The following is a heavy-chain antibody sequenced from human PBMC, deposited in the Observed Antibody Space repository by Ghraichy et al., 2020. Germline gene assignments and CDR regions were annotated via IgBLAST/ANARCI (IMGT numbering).Heavy chain of an antibody. Sequence: GGSLRLSCAASGFTFSSYWMSWVRQAPGKGLEWVANIKQDGSEKYYVDSVKGRFTISRDNAKNSLYLQMNSLRAEDTAVYYCAREGGYDFWSGYSPIPKYYYYMDVWGKGTTVTVSS. D-gene: IGHD3-3*01. CDR2: IKQDGSEK. J-gene: IGHJ6*03. CDR3: AREGGYDFWSGYSPIPKYYYYMDV. V-gene: IGHV3-7*01. CDR1: GFTFSSYW.